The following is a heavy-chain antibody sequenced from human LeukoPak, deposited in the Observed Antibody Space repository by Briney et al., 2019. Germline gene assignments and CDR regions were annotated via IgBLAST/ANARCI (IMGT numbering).Heavy chain of an antibody. CDR2: VYYSGST. D-gene: IGHD4-23*01. V-gene: IGHV4-59*01. CDR3: ARDYGGNSYLDY. J-gene: IGHJ4*02. CDR1: GGSISTYY. Sequence: SETLSLTCTVSGGSISTYYWGWIRQPPGKGLEWIGYVYYSGSTDYNPSLESRVTISVDTSKSQFSLNLSSMTAADTAVYYCARDYGGNSYLDYWGQGILVTVSS.